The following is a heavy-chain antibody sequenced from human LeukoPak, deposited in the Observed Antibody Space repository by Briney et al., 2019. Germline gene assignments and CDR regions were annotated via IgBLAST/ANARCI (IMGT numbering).Heavy chain of an antibody. CDR1: GYTFTSYD. CDR2: INPNSGGT. Sequence: ASVKVSCKASGYTFTSYDINWVRQATGQGLEWMGWINPNSGGTNYAQKFQGRVTMTRDTSISTAYMELSRLRSDDTAVYYCARDARDCSSTSCYGRNWFDPWGQGTLVTVSS. J-gene: IGHJ5*02. D-gene: IGHD2-2*01. V-gene: IGHV1-2*02. CDR3: ARDARDCSSTSCYGRNWFDP.